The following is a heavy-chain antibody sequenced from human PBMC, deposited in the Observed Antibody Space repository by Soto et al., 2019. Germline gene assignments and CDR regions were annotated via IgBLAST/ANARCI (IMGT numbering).Heavy chain of an antibody. CDR2: ISSYNGNT. J-gene: IGHJ4*02. CDR1: GYTFSTYS. V-gene: IGHV1-18*01. CDR3: ARDQSFSRQVPPDS. Sequence: ASVKVSCKASGYTFSTYSFSWVRQAPGQGLEWMGWISSYNGNTNYAQKFQGRVTMTADTSTSTAYMELRSLTSDDTAVYYCARDQSFSRQVPPDSWGQGTLVT.